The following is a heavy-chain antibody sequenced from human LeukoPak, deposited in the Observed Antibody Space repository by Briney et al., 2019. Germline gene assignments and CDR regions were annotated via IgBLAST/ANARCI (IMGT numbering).Heavy chain of an antibody. V-gene: IGHV3-21*01. D-gene: IGHD5-12*01. Sequence: GGSLRLSCAASGFTLRSYTMNWVRQAPGKGLEWVSSIGISSNKIYYADSVKGRFIISRDNAKNSVYLQMNSLRAEDTAVYYCARAGSHRNSGYDFWGQGTLVTVSS. CDR2: IGISSNKI. CDR3: ARAGSHRNSGYDF. J-gene: IGHJ4*02. CDR1: GFTLRSYT.